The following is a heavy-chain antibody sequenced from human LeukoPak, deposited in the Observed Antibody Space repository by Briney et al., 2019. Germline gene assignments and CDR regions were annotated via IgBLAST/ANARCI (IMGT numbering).Heavy chain of an antibody. Sequence: GGSLRLSCAASGFTFSSYAMHWVRQAPGKGLEWVAVISYDGSNKYYADSVKGRFTISRDNSKNTLYLQMNSLRAEDTAVYYCASYSGSYSLYYFDYWGQGTLVTVSS. V-gene: IGHV3-30-3*01. CDR1: GFTFSSYA. CDR2: ISYDGSNK. CDR3: ASYSGSYSLYYFDY. J-gene: IGHJ4*02. D-gene: IGHD1-26*01.